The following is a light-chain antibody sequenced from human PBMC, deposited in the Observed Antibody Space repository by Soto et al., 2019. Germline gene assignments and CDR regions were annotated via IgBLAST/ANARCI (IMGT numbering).Light chain of an antibody. V-gene: IGKV3-15*01. CDR3: QHYDNSPLYT. Sequence: EIVMTQSPATLSVSPGERATLSCRASQSVSSNLAWYQQKPGQAPRLLIYGSSTRATGIPARFSGSGSGTEFTLTISSLQSEDFAVYYCQHYDNSPLYTFGQGTKLEIK. CDR2: GSS. CDR1: QSVSSN. J-gene: IGKJ2*01.